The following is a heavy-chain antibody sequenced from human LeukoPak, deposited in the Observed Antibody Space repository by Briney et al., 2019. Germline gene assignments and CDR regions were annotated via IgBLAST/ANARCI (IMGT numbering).Heavy chain of an antibody. J-gene: IGHJ3*02. CDR3: ARARLRLRPLDAFDI. V-gene: IGHV4-34*01. CDR2: INHSGST. D-gene: IGHD3-16*01. Sequence: PSETLSLTCAVYGVSFSGYYWSWIRQPPGKGLEWIGEINHSGSTNYNPSLKSRVTISVDTSNNQFSLKLSSVTAADTAMYYCARARLRLRPLDAFDIWGQGTMVTVSS. CDR1: GVSFSGYY.